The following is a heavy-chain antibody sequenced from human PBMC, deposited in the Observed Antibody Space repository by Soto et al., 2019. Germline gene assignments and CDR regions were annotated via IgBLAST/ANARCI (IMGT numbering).Heavy chain of an antibody. J-gene: IGHJ6*02. V-gene: IGHV1-69*12. D-gene: IGHD2-2*01. CDR2: IIPIFGTA. CDR3: ARQTLGYCISTSCPGGYYYYGMDV. Sequence: QVQLVQSGAEVKKPGSSVKVSCKASGGTFSSYAISWVRQAPGQGLEWMGGIIPIFGTANYAQKFQGRVTITADESTSTDYMELSSLRSEDTAVYYCARQTLGYCISTSCPGGYYYYGMDVWGQGTTVTVSS. CDR1: GGTFSSYA.